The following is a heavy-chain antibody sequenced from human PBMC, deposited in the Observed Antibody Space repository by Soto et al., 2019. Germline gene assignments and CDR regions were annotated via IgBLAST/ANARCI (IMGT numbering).Heavy chain of an antibody. CDR3: AIRNGSGSYYVDY. Sequence: QVQLQESGPGLVKPSQTLSLTCTVSGGSISSGGYYWSWIRQHPGKGLEWIGYIYYSGSTYYNPSHTRRVTVTVAPSKTQSSLTLSAVTAADTAVYYCAIRNGSGSYYVDYWGQGTLVTVSS. CDR1: GGSISSGGYY. CDR2: IYYSGST. D-gene: IGHD3-10*01. V-gene: IGHV4-31*03. J-gene: IGHJ4*02.